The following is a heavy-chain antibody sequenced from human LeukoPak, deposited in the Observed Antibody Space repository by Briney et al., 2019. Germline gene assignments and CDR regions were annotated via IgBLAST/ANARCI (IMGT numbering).Heavy chain of an antibody. CDR3: AKDDTYCSGGSCPGWYFEY. CDR1: GSTFSSYA. D-gene: IGHD2-15*01. Sequence: GGSLRLSCAASGSTFSSYAMSWVRQAPGKGLKWVSGISGSGGSTYYADSVKGRFTISRDNSKNTLYLQMNSLRAEDTAVYYCAKDDTYCSGGSCPGWYFEYWGQGTLVTVSS. J-gene: IGHJ4*02. V-gene: IGHV3-23*01. CDR2: ISGSGGST.